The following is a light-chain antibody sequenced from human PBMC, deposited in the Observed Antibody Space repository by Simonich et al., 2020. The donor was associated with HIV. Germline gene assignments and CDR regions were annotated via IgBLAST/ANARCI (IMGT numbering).Light chain of an antibody. Sequence: SYELTQPPSVSVSPGQTASIACSGDKLGNKYACWYQQKPGQSPVLVIYQDNKRPSGIPERVSGSNSGNTATLTISGTQAMDEADYYCQAWDSSTGVFGGGNKLTVL. J-gene: IGLJ2*01. CDR2: QDN. V-gene: IGLV3-1*01. CDR1: KLGNKY. CDR3: QAWDSSTGV.